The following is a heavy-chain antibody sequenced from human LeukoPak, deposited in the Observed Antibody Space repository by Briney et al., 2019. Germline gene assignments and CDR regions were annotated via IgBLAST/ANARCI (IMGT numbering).Heavy chain of an antibody. CDR2: IYYSGTT. CDR1: GGAIDNYY. J-gene: IGHJ3*02. D-gene: IGHD3-9*01. Sequence: PSETLSLTCSVSGGAIDNYYWSWIRQPPGKGLERIGYIYYSGTTHYNPSFKSRVTMSVDTSKNEFSLKVNSVTAAETGMYYCARLPPYDILTGGTFDIWGQGTMVTVAS. V-gene: IGHV4-59*01. CDR3: ARLPPYDILTGGTFDI.